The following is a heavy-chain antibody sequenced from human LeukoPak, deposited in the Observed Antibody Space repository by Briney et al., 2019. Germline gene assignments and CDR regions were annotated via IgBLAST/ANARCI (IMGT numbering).Heavy chain of an antibody. Sequence: PGRSLRLSCAASGFTFGDYYMSWIRQAPGKVLEWVSYISSSGSTIYYADTVKGRLTISRDNAKNSLYLQMNSLRAEDTAVYYCARTGPPEMATILQRPYNWFDPWGQGTLVTVSS. CDR1: GFTFGDYY. D-gene: IGHD5-24*01. J-gene: IGHJ5*02. CDR3: ARTGPPEMATILQRPYNWFDP. CDR2: ISSSGSTI. V-gene: IGHV3-11*04.